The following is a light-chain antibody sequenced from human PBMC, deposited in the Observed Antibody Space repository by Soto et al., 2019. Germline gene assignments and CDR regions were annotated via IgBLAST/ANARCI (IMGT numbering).Light chain of an antibody. V-gene: IGKV3-15*01. CDR1: QSVDCY. J-gene: IGKJ5*01. CDR3: QQYHQRPPIP. CDR2: GAS. Sequence: EVVMTQSPGTLSVSLGESATLSGRASQSVDCYLAWYQQKPGQAPRLLIYGASTRATGVTARFSGGGSGTEFTLTISSLQSEDSAVYYRQQYHQRPPIPFGQGTKREIK.